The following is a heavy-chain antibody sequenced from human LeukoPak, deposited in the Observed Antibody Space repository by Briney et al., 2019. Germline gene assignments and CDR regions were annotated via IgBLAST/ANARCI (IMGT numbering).Heavy chain of an antibody. D-gene: IGHD5-18*01. V-gene: IGHV4-34*01. CDR2: INHSGST. CDR3: ARVSGYSFGY. CDR1: GGSSSGYY. J-gene: IGHJ4*02. Sequence: SETLSLTCAVYGGSSSGYYWSWIRQPPGKGLEWIGEINHSGSTNYNPSLKSRVTISVDTSKNQFSLKLSSVTAADTAVYYCARVSGYSFGYWGQGTLVTVSS.